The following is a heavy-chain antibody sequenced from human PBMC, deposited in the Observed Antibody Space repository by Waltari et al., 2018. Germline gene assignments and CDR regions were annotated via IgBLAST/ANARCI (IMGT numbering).Heavy chain of an antibody. CDR2: IYYSGST. D-gene: IGHD3-3*01. J-gene: IGHJ5*02. CDR1: GGSISSYY. CDR3: ARGPGYDFWSGYLFDP. Sequence: QVQLQESGPGLVKPSETLSLTCTVSGGSISSYYWSWIRQPPGKGLEWIGYIYYSGSTNYNPSRKSRVTISVDTSKNQFSLKLSSVTAADTAVYYCARGPGYDFWSGYLFDPWGQGTLVTVSS. V-gene: IGHV4-59*01.